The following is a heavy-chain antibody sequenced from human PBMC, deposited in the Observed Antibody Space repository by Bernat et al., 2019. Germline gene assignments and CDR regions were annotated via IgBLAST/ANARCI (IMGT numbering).Heavy chain of an antibody. CDR1: GFTFSSYA. J-gene: IGHJ6*02. CDR3: ARVAAAAGTKYYYYYGMDV. V-gene: IGHV3-30-3*01. CDR2: ISYDGSNK. Sequence: QVQLVESGGGVVQPGRSLRLSCAASGFTFSSYAMHWVRQAPGKGLEWVAVISYDGSNKYYADSVKGRFTISRDNSENTLYLQMNSLRAEDTAVYYCARVAAAAGTKYYYYYGMDVWGQGTTVTVSS. D-gene: IGHD6-13*01.